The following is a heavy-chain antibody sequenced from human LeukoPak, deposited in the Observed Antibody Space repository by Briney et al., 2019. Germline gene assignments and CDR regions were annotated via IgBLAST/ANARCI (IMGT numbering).Heavy chain of an antibody. V-gene: IGHV3-23*01. J-gene: IGHJ6*04. Sequence: PGGSLRLSCAGSGFTFSTYWMTWVRQAPGKGLEWVSTISGSGGTTYYADSVKGRFTISRDNSKNTLYLQMNSLRAEDTAVYYCAKGLWSGQTQYGMDVWGKGTTVTVSS. CDR3: AKGLWSGQTQYGMDV. D-gene: IGHD3-10*01. CDR2: ISGSGGTT. CDR1: GFTFSTYW.